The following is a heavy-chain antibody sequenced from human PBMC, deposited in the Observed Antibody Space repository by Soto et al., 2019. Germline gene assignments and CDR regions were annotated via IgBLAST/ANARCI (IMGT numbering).Heavy chain of an antibody. CDR2: IWYDGSNK. CDR1: GFTFSSYG. CDR3: ARPRGYYDSSGYYDY. V-gene: IGHV3-33*01. D-gene: IGHD3-22*01. Sequence: SLRLSCAASGFTFSSYGMHWVRQAPGKGLEWVAVIWYDGSNKYYADSVKGRFTISRDNSKNTLYLQMNSLRAEDTAVYYCARPRGYYDSSGYYDYWGQGTLVTVSS. J-gene: IGHJ4*02.